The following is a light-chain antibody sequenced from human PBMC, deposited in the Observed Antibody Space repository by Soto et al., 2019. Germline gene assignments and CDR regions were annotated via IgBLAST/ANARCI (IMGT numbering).Light chain of an antibody. Sequence: QSALTQPASVSRSPGQSITISCTGTSSDVGSYNLVSWYQQHPGKAPKLMIYEGSKRPSGVSNRFSASKSGNMASLTISGLQAEDEADYYCCSYAGSTTWVFGGGTKLTVL. CDR3: CSYAGSTTWV. CDR2: EGS. V-gene: IGLV2-23*01. J-gene: IGLJ3*02. CDR1: SSDVGSYNL.